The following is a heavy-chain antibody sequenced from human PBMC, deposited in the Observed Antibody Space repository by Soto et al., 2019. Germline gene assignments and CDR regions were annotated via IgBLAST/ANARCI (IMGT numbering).Heavy chain of an antibody. V-gene: IGHV1-18*01. Sequence: ASVKVSCKAVRYIFTNYGVSWVRQAPGQGLEWMGWITTYNGNTEYAQKFQGRVTMTTDTSTSTAYMELRSLRSDDTAVYYCARAYCGGDCYSPPGAEYFQHWGQGTLVTVSS. CDR2: ITTYNGNT. CDR1: RYIFTNYG. CDR3: ARAYCGGDCYSPPGAEYFQH. J-gene: IGHJ1*01. D-gene: IGHD2-21*02.